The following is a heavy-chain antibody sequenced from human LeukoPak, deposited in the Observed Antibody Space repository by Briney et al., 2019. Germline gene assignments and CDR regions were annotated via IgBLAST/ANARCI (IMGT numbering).Heavy chain of an antibody. Sequence: GASVKVSCKASGYTFTSYGISWVRQAPGQGLEWMGWISAYNGNTNYAQKLQGRVTMTTDTSTSTAYMELRSLRSDDTAVYYCARYAFWSGYYIYYYYYYMDVWGKGTTVTVPS. CDR1: GYTFTSYG. CDR3: ARYAFWSGYYIYYYYYYMDV. D-gene: IGHD3-3*01. CDR2: ISAYNGNT. J-gene: IGHJ6*03. V-gene: IGHV1-18*01.